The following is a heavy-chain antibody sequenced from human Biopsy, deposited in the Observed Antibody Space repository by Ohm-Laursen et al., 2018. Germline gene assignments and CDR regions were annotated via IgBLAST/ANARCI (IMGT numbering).Heavy chain of an antibody. V-gene: IGHV4-59*01. CDR2: IYYSGST. CDR1: GGSISSDY. Sequence: PSQTLSLACTVSGGSISSDYWSWIRQTPGKGLEWIGYIYYSGSTKYNPSLKSRVTVSVDTYKNQFSLKLNSVTAADTAVYYCARATHSTGRRYYYLYGMDVWGQGTTVTVSS. D-gene: IGHD2/OR15-2a*01. CDR3: ARATHSTGRRYYYLYGMDV. J-gene: IGHJ6*02.